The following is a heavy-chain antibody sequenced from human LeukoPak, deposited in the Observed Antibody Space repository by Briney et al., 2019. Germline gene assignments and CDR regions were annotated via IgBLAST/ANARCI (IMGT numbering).Heavy chain of an antibody. V-gene: IGHV3-74*01. CDR1: GFTFNYYG. J-gene: IGHJ4*02. CDR3: AGWGDSGYDHS. D-gene: IGHD5-12*01. CDR2: IKGDGSST. Sequence: GGSLRLSCAASGFTFNYYGMNWVRQAPGKGLVWVSRIKGDGSSTSYADSVKGRFTISRDNTKNTLYLQMNSLRAEDTAVYYCAGWGDSGYDHSWGQGTLVTVSS.